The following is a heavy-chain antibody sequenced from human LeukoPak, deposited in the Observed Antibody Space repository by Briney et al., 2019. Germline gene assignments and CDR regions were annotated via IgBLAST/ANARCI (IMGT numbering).Heavy chain of an antibody. Sequence: SETLSLTCAVSGYSISSGYYWGWIRQPPGKGLEWIGSIYHSGSTYYNPSLKSRVTISVDTSKNQFSLKLTSVTAADTAVYYCARLHWNSNYWGQGTLVTVSS. V-gene: IGHV4-38-2*01. CDR1: GYSISSGYY. CDR2: IYHSGST. CDR3: ARLHWNSNY. D-gene: IGHD1-7*01. J-gene: IGHJ4*02.